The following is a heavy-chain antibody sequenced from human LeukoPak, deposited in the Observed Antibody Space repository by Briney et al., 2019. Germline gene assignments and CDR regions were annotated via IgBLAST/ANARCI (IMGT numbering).Heavy chain of an antibody. D-gene: IGHD6-19*01. V-gene: IGHV3-53*01. Sequence: GGSLRLSCAASGSTVSSNYMSWVRQAPGKGLEWVSVIYSGGSTYYADSVKGRFTISRDNSKNTLYLQMNSLRAEDTAVYYCAREPRVAGTTMVWGQGTMVTVSS. CDR3: AREPRVAGTTMV. CDR2: IYSGGST. J-gene: IGHJ3*01. CDR1: GSTVSSNY.